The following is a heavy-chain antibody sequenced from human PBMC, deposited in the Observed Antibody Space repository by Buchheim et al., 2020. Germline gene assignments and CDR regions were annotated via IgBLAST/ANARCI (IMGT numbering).Heavy chain of an antibody. J-gene: IGHJ4*02. CDR3: ARDINGRADY. Sequence: QVQLQESGPGLVKPSQTLSLTCTVSGGSISSDDYYWSWIRQPPGKGLEWIGYIYYSGSTYYNPSLKSRLTISVDTSRNQSSLKLSSVTAADTAVYYCARDINGRADYWGQGTL. CDR1: GGSISSDDYY. D-gene: IGHD3-10*01. V-gene: IGHV4-30-4*01. CDR2: IYYSGST.